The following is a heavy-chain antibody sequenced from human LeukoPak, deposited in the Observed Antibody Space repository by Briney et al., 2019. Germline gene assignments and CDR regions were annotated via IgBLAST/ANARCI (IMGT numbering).Heavy chain of an antibody. CDR3: AGRNYYDSSGYYYEYFQH. J-gene: IGHJ1*01. V-gene: IGHV3-11*04. D-gene: IGHD3-22*01. CDR2: ISSSGSTI. CDR1: GFTFSDYY. Sequence: PGGSLRLSCAASGFTFSDYYMSWIRQAPGKGLEWVSYISSSGSTIYYADSVKGRFTISRDNAKNSLYLQMNSLRAEDTAVYCCAGRNYYDSSGYYYEYFQHWGQGTLVTVSS.